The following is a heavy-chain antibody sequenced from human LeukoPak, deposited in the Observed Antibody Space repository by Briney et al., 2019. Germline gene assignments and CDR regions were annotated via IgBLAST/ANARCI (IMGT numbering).Heavy chain of an antibody. CDR3: AKDTSWE. J-gene: IGHJ4*02. CDR2: ISTGGGTI. V-gene: IGHV3-11*01. D-gene: IGHD1-26*01. Sequence: PGGSLRLSCAASGFTFSDYYMSWIRQVPGKGLEWISYISTGGGTILYADSVKGRFTISRDNSKDTLYLQMNSLRAEDTAVYYCAKDTSWEWGQGTLVTVSS. CDR1: GFTFSDYY.